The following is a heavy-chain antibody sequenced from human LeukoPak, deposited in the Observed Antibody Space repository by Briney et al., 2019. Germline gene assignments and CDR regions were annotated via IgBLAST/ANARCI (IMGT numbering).Heavy chain of an antibody. CDR2: IYPGDSDT. CDR3: ARRVGATDYNYYYMDV. D-gene: IGHD3-10*01. V-gene: IGHV5-51*01. Sequence: GESLKISGKGSGYSFTSYWIGWVRQMPGKGLEWMGIIYPGDSDTRYSPSFQGQVTISADKSISTAYLQWSSLKASDTAMYHCARRVGATDYNYYYMDVWGKGTTVTVSS. J-gene: IGHJ6*03. CDR1: GYSFTSYW.